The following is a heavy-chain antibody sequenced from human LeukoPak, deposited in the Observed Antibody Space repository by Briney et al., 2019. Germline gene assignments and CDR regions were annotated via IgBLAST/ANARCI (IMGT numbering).Heavy chain of an antibody. J-gene: IGHJ5*02. CDR1: GGSISSSNW. CDR2: MHHSGST. CDR3: ARHAAVEGSSGWSPLWWFDP. D-gene: IGHD6-19*01. Sequence: SETLSLTCAVSGGSISSSNWWSWVRQPPGKGLEWIGYMHHSGSTKHNPYLKSRVTISVDTSKSQFSLKLSSVTAADTAVYYCARHAAVEGSSGWSPLWWFDPWGQGTLVTVSS. V-gene: IGHV4-4*02.